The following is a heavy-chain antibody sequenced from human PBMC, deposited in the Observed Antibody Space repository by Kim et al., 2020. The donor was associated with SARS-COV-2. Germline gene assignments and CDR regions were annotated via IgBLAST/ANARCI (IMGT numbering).Heavy chain of an antibody. J-gene: IGHJ2*01. D-gene: IGHD2-8*01. Sequence: TYYNPALKRRVTISVDTSKIQFSLKLRSVTAADTAVYYCATMATHWYFDLWGRGTLVTVSS. V-gene: IGHV4-39*01. CDR3: ATMATHWYFDL. CDR2: T.